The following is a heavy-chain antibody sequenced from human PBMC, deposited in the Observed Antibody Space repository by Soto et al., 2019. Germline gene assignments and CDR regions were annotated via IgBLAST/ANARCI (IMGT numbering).Heavy chain of an antibody. CDR1: GGSIRRRTYY. CDR3: AGLITTILLAIDY. J-gene: IGHJ4*01. Sequence: PETLSYTCTVSGGSIRRRTYYWGWIRQHKGKGLEWIGSIYYSGSTYYNPSLKSRVTISVDTSKNQFSLKLSSVTAADTALYYFAGLITTILLAIDYWG. CDR2: IYYSGST. V-gene: IGHV4-39*01. D-gene: IGHD3-3*01.